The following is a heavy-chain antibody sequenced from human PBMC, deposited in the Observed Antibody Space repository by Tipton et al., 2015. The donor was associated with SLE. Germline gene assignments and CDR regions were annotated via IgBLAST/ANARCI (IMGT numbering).Heavy chain of an antibody. Sequence: TLSLTCTVSGGSISSGGYYWSWIRQPPGKGLEWIGSIYHSGSTYYNPSLKSRVTISVDTSKNQFSLKLSSVTAADTAVYYCAGMSYPREGYFDYWGQGTLVTVSS. CDR2: IYHSGST. J-gene: IGHJ4*02. CDR3: AGMSYPREGYFDY. D-gene: IGHD1-26*01. CDR1: GGSISSGGYY. V-gene: IGHV4-39*07.